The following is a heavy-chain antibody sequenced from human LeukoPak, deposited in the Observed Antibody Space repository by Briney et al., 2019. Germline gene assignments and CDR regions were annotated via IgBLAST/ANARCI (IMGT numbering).Heavy chain of an antibody. CDR1: GFSISSGSNY. V-gene: IGHV4-39*07. D-gene: IGHD3-10*01. CDR2: IYSSGST. CDR3: ARSDGYGLVGI. J-gene: IGHJ3*02. Sequence: PSETLSLTCSVSGFSISSGSNYWCWIRQPPGKTLEWIGSIYSSGSTHYNPSLKSRVIILIDTAKNHFSLNLSSVTAADTAVYYCARSDGYGLVGIWGQGTMVTVSS.